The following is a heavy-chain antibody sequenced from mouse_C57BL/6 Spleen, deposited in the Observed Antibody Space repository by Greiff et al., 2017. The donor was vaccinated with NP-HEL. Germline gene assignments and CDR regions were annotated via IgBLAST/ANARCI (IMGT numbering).Heavy chain of an antibody. Sequence: VQLQQPGAELVKPGASVKMSCKASGYTFTSYWITWVKQRPGQGLEWIGDIYPGSGSTNYNEKFKCKATLTVDTSSSTAYMQLSSLTSEDSAVYYCARNYDYEDWYFDVWGTGTTVTVSS. D-gene: IGHD2-4*01. CDR1: GYTFTSYW. CDR3: ARNYDYEDWYFDV. J-gene: IGHJ1*03. CDR2: IYPGSGST. V-gene: IGHV1-55*01.